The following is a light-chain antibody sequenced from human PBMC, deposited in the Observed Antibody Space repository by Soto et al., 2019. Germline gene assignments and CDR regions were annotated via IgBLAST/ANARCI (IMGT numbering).Light chain of an antibody. CDR3: QQTYSPPFT. CDR1: QRITNS. CDR2: AAS. Sequence: DIQMTQSPSSLSASVGDRVTIPCRASQRITNSLNWYQQKPGRAPNLLIYAASSLQRGAPSRFSGSGSGTDFTLTISSLQPDDFATYYCQQTYSPPFTCGPGTKVDIK. J-gene: IGKJ3*01. V-gene: IGKV1-39*01.